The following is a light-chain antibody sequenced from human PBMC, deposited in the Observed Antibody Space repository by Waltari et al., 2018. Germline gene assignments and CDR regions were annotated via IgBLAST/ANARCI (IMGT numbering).Light chain of an antibody. CDR2: GAS. J-gene: IGKJ2*01. V-gene: IGKV3-15*01. CDR3: QQYHNWPYT. Sequence: EILMTQSPATLSVSPGDRATPSCRASQSLSTNLAWYQQHPGQAPRLLIYGASTRATGVPARFSGSRSGTEFTLIISSLQSEDFALYYCQQYHNWPYTFGQGTKLEIK. CDR1: QSLSTN.